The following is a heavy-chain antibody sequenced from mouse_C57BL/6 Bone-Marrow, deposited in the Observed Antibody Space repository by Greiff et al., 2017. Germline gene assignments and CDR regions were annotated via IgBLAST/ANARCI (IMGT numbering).Heavy chain of an antibody. J-gene: IGHJ2*01. CDR1: GFSLTSYG. D-gene: IGHD1-1*01. CDR3: AKNYYYGRDY. CDR2: IWRGGST. V-gene: IGHV2-5*01. Sequence: VKLVESGPGLVQPSQSLSITCTVSGFSLTSYGVHWVRQSPGKGLAWLGVIWRGGSTDYNAAFMSRLSITKDNSKSHVFFKMNSLQADDTAIYYCAKNYYYGRDYWGQGTTLTVSS.